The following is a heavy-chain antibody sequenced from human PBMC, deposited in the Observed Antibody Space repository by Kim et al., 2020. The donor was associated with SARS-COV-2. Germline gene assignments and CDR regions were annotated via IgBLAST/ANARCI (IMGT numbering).Heavy chain of an antibody. V-gene: IGHV3-21*01. Sequence: DPVKGRFTISRDNAKNSLYLQMNSLRAEDTAVYYCARDSGDILTGYMDYWGQGTLVTVSS. D-gene: IGHD3-9*01. CDR3: ARDSGDILTGYMDY. J-gene: IGHJ4*02.